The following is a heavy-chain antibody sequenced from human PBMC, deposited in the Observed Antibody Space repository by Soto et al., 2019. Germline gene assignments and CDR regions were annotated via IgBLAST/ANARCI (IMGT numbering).Heavy chain of an antibody. CDR1: GFTFSSYW. CDR3: ARDFYCSGGSCYGDY. D-gene: IGHD2-15*01. CDR2: IKQDGSEK. Sequence: GGSLRLACAASGFTFSSYWMSWVRQAPGKGLEWVANIKQDGSEKYYVDSVKGRFTISRDNAKNSLYLQMNSLRAEDTAVYYCARDFYCSGGSCYGDYSGQGTLVTVSS. V-gene: IGHV3-7*01. J-gene: IGHJ4*02.